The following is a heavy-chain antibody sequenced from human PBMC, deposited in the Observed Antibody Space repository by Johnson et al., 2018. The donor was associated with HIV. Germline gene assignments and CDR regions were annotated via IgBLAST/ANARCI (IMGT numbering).Heavy chain of an antibody. Sequence: VQLVESGGGVERPGGSLRLSCSASGFIFDNYGMSWVRQLPGKGLEWVANIKQDGSEKYYVDSVKGRFTISRDNAKNSLYLQMNSLRAEDTAVYYCARGTLAAVDIWGQGTMVTVSS. CDR3: ARGTLAAVDI. CDR1: GFIFDNYG. CDR2: IKQDGSEK. V-gene: IGHV3-7*01. D-gene: IGHD2-2*01. J-gene: IGHJ3*02.